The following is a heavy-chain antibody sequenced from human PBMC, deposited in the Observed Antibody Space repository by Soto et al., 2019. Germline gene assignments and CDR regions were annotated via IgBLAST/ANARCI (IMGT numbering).Heavy chain of an antibody. CDR3: ARGKKGKCGGGSCTPDYYDGMEV. J-gene: IGHJ6*02. CDR2: IIPIYNTA. Sequence: QVQLVQSATEVRKPGSSMKVSCRASGGTFRNYALNWVRQAPGQGLEWMGGIIPIYNTANYAEKFKGRVTITGDEYTITAYMEPRTLRSEDTAVDSCARGKKGKCGGGSCTPDYYDGMEVWGHGTTVTVS. CDR1: GGTFRNYA. V-gene: IGHV1-69*01. D-gene: IGHD2-15*01.